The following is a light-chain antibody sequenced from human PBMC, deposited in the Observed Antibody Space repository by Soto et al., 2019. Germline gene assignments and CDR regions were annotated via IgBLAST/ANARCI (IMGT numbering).Light chain of an antibody. CDR3: QQYNNWPTIT. Sequence: VVIAQCPATLSVSAGARATLSCRASQSVSSNLAWYQQKPGQAPRLLIYGASTRATGIPARFSGSGSGTEFTLTISSLQPADFAAYYCQQYNNWPTITFGQGTRLEIK. V-gene: IGKV3-15*01. J-gene: IGKJ5*01. CDR2: GAS. CDR1: QSVSSN.